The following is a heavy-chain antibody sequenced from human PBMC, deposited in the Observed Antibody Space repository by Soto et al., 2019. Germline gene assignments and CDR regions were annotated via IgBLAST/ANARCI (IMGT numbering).Heavy chain of an antibody. Sequence: QVQLQQWGAGLLKPSETLSLTCAVYGGSFSGYYWSWIRQPPGKGLEWIGEIDHSGGNDYNPSRNSRVTISIDTSQNQFSLKLSSVTAAATAVYYCARGSPRSVRGVDHYYGMDVWGQGTTVTVS. CDR1: GGSFSGYY. D-gene: IGHD3-10*01. V-gene: IGHV4-34*01. CDR2: IDHSGGN. CDR3: ARGSPRSVRGVDHYYGMDV. J-gene: IGHJ6*02.